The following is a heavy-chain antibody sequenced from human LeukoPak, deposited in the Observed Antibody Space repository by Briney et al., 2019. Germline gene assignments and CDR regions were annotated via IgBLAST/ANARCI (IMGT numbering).Heavy chain of an antibody. CDR2: INPNSGGT. Sequence: ASVKVSCKASGYTFTGYYMHWVRQAPGQGLEWMGWINPNSGGTNYAQKFQGRVTMTRDTSISTAYMELSRLRSDDTAVYYCARGSYDFWSGYYTTEYWGQGTLVTVSS. CDR3: ARGSYDFWSGYYTTEY. CDR1: GYTFTGYY. J-gene: IGHJ4*02. D-gene: IGHD3-3*01. V-gene: IGHV1-2*02.